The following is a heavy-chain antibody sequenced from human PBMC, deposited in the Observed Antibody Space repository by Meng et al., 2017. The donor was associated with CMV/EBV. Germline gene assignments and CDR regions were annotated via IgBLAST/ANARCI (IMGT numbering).Heavy chain of an antibody. CDR1: GGTLSSYA. V-gene: IGHV1-69*12. D-gene: IGHD1-20*01. CDR2: IIPIFGTA. J-gene: IGHJ4*02. CDR3: AREGNNWNDVPFDY. Sequence: VPLVESGAEVKKPGCSVKGSCKASGGTLSSYANSWVRQAPGQGLEWMGGIIPIFGTANYAQKFQGRVTITADESTSTAYMELSSLRSEDTAVYHCAREGNNWNDVPFDYWGQGTLVTVSS.